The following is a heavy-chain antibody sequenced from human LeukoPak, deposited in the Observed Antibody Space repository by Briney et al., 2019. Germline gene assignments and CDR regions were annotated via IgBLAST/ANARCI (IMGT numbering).Heavy chain of an antibody. D-gene: IGHD3-22*01. J-gene: IGHJ4*02. V-gene: IGHV3-23*01. CDR3: AKDRIVVVSVFDY. CDR2: ISGSGGST. Sequence: GGSLRLSCAASGFTFSSYAISWVRQAPGKGLEWVSAISGSGGSTYYADSVKGRFTISRDNSKNTLYLQMNSLRAEDTAVYYCAKDRIVVVSVFDYWGQGTLVTVSS. CDR1: GFTFSSYA.